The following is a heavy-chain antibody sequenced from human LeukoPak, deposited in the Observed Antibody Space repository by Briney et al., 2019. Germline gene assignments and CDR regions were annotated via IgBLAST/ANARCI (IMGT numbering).Heavy chain of an antibody. CDR2: ISGSGGST. CDR3: ARATAVAGTDS. Sequence: PGGSLRLSCAASGFTFSSYAMSWVRQAPGKGLEWVSAISGSGGSTYYADSVKGRFTISRDNAKNSLYLQMNSLRAEDTAVYYCARATAVAGTDSWGQGTLVTVSS. CDR1: GFTFSSYA. V-gene: IGHV3-23*01. J-gene: IGHJ4*02. D-gene: IGHD6-19*01.